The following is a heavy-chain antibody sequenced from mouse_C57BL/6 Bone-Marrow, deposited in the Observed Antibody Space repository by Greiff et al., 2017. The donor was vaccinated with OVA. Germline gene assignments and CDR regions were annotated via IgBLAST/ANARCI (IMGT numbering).Heavy chain of an antibody. CDR2: INPNNGGT. CDR1: GYTFTDYN. D-gene: IGHD1-1*01. J-gene: IGHJ2*01. V-gene: IGHV1-18*01. Sequence: VQLQQSGPELVKPGASVKIPCKASGYTFTDYNMDWVKQSHGKSLEWIGDINPNNGGTIYNQKFKGKATLTVDKSSSTAYMELRSLTSEDTAVYYCARSYYGSSSYYFDYWGQGTTLTVSS. CDR3: ARSYYGSSSYYFDY.